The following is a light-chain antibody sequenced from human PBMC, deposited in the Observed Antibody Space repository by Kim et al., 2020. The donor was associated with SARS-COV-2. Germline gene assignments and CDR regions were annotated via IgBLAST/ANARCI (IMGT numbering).Light chain of an antibody. CDR2: DAS. J-gene: IGKJ5*01. CDR1: QSVSNY. V-gene: IGKV3-11*01. CDR3: QQRNNWPPT. Sequence: LSPAERATLPRRASQSVSNYLLWYQQKPGQPPRRLMYDASNRVTGIPDRFSGIGSGTDFTLTISSLEPEDFAVYYCQQRNNWPPTFGQGTRVEIK.